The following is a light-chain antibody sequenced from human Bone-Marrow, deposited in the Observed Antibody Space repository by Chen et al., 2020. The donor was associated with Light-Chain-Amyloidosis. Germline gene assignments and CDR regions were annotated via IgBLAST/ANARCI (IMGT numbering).Light chain of an antibody. V-gene: IGLV2-14*01. Sequence: QSALPQPASVSGSPGQALTTSCTGTSSDVGGDNHVSWYQQHPDKAPKLMIYEVTNRPSWVPDRFSGSKSDNTASLTISGLQTEDEADYFCSSHTITDTLVFGSGTRVTVL. J-gene: IGLJ1*01. CDR2: EVT. CDR1: SSDVGGDNH. CDR3: SSHTITDTLV.